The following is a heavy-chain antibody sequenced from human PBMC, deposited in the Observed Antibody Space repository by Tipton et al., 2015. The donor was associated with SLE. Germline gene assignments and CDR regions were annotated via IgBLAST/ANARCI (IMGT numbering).Heavy chain of an antibody. V-gene: IGHV3-9*01. D-gene: IGHD3-22*01. CDR2: SSWKSGSI. CDR3: AKDIHDSSGYDPGVDY. Sequence: SLRLSCAASGFTFDDYALHWVRQAQGKGLEWVSGSSWKSGSIGYAASVKGRFTISRDTAKNSLYLQMNSLRAEDTALYYCAKDIHDSSGYDPGVDYWGQGTLVTVSS. CDR1: GFTFDDYA. J-gene: IGHJ4*02.